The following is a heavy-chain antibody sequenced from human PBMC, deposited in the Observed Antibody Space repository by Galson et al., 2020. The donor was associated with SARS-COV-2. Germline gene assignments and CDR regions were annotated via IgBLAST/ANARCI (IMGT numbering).Heavy chain of an antibody. D-gene: IGHD3-3*01. V-gene: IGHV4-31*03. CDR1: GGSISSGGYY. Sequence: ETSETLSLTCTVSGGSISSGGYYWSWIRQHPGKGLEWIGYTYYSGSTYYNPSLKSRVTISVDTSKNQFSLKLSSVTAADTAVYYCATRPIGVTIFGVAPHCFDDWGQGTLVTVSS. J-gene: IGHJ4*02. CDR3: ATRPIGVTIFGVAPHCFDD. CDR2: TYYSGST.